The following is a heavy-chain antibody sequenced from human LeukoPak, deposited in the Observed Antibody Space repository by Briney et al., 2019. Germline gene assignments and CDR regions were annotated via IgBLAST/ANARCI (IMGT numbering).Heavy chain of an antibody. J-gene: IGHJ5*01. V-gene: IGHV3-23*01. D-gene: IGHD6-19*01. CDR2: INANSGTT. CDR3: AKPISGGLAVTADWFHP. CDR1: GFAFSVYA. Sequence: GGSLRLSCAASGFAFSVYAMSWLRQPPGKGLEWVSTINANSGTTSYAASVRGRFSISRDNSKNTLYLQLNTLRADDTATYYCAKPISGGLAVTADWFHPWGQGTLVTVSS.